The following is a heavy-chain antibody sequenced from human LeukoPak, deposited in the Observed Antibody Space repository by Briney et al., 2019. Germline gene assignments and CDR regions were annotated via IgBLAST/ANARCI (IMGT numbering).Heavy chain of an antibody. CDR2: INPISGGT. CDR1: GYTLTGYY. D-gene: IGHD4-11*01. J-gene: IGHJ4*02. V-gene: IGHV1-2*02. Sequence: ASVKVSCKASGYTLTGYYMHWVRQAPGQGLEWMGWINPISGGTNYAQKFQGRVTMTRDTSISTAYMELSRLRSDDTAVYYCARDPATVTTLNYWGQGTLVTVSS. CDR3: ARDPATVTTLNY.